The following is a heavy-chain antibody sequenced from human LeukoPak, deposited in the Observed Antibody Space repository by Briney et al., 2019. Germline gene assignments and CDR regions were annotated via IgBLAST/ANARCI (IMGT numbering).Heavy chain of an antibody. J-gene: IGHJ5*02. CDR1: GFTFSSYG. V-gene: IGHV3-30*18. CDR3: AKEVVPAATSNWFDP. D-gene: IGHD2-2*01. CDR2: ISYDGSNK. Sequence: GGSLRLSCAASGFTFSSYGMHWVRQAPGKGLEWVAVISYDGSNKYYADSVKGRFTISRDNSKNTLYLQMNSLRAEDTAVYYCAKEVVPAATSNWFDPWGQGTLVTVSS.